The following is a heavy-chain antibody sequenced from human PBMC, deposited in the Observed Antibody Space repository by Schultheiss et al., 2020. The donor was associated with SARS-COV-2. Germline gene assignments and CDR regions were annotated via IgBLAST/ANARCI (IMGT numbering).Heavy chain of an antibody. CDR1: GFSLTTSGM. D-gene: IGHD2-2*01. Sequence: SGPTLVKPTQTLTLTCDFSGFSLTTSGMCVSWIRQPPGKGLEWIGEINHSGSTNYNPSLKSRVTISVDTSKNQFSLKLSSVTAADKAVYYCARDRPYYCSSTSCPYYYYYGMDVWGQGTTVTVSS. V-gene: IGHV4/OR15-8*01. J-gene: IGHJ6*02. CDR3: ARDRPYYCSSTSCPYYYYYGMDV. CDR2: INHSGST.